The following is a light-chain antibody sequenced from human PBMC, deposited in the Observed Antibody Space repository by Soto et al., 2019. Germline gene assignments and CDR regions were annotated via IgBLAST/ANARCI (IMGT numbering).Light chain of an antibody. CDR3: AAWDDSLSGYVV. CDR2: RNN. CDR1: GSNIGSNY. J-gene: IGLJ2*01. Sequence: QSVLTQPPSASGTRGQRVTISCSGSGSNIGSNYVYWYQQLPGTAPKLLIYRNNQRPSGVPDRFSGSKSGTSASLAISGLRSEDEADYYCAAWDDSLSGYVVFGGGTKLTVL. V-gene: IGLV1-47*01.